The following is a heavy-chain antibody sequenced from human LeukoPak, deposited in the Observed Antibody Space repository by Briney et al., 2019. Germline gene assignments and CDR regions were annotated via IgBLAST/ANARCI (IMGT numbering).Heavy chain of an antibody. CDR3: ARVRRARTSGPAYYFDY. CDR2: MNPNSGNT. CDR1: GYTFTSYD. D-gene: IGHD2-2*01. J-gene: IGHJ4*02. Sequence: ASVKVSCKASGYTFTSYDINWVRQATGQGLEWMGWMNPNSGNTGYAQKFQGRVTMTRNTSISTAYMELSSLRSEDTAVYYCARVRRARTSGPAYYFDYWGQGTLVTVPS. V-gene: IGHV1-8*01.